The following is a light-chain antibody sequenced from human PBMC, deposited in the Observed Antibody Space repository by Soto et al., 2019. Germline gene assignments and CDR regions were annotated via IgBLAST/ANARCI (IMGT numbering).Light chain of an antibody. CDR3: QQFGSSPGFT. CDR2: ATS. CDR1: QNINSRY. J-gene: IGKJ3*01. Sequence: EIGLTQSPGTLSLSPGERATLSCRASQNINSRYLAWYQQKPGQAPRLLIYATSSRATGIPDRFSGSGSGTDFTLTISRLEPEEFAVYYCQQFGSSPGFTFGPGTKVDIK. V-gene: IGKV3-20*01.